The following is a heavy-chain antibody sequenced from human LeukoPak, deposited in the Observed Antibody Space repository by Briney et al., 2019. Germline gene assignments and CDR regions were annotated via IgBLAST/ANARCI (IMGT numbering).Heavy chain of an antibody. CDR3: AREVGSGWGYYFDY. D-gene: IGHD6-19*01. CDR2: IYYSGST. J-gene: IGHJ4*02. Sequence: PSETLSLTCTVSGGSISSSSYYWGWIRQPPGKGLVWIGSIYYSGSTNYNPSLKSRVTISVDTSKNQFSLKLSSVTAADTAVYYCAREVGSGWGYYFDYWGQGTLVTVSS. CDR1: GGSISSSSYY. V-gene: IGHV4-39*07.